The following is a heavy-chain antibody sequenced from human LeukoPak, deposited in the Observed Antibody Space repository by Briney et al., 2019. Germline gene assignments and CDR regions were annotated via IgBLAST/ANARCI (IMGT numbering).Heavy chain of an antibody. D-gene: IGHD2-2*01. V-gene: IGHV3-23*01. CDR1: GFTFSTYA. CDR3: AKGCFSSSCSDSRWFDP. J-gene: IGHJ5*02. CDR2: FVGGGGNT. Sequence: GGSLRLSCAASGFTFSTYAMSWVRQAPGKGLEWVSAFVGGGGNTFYADPVKGRFTISRDNSQNTLYLQMNSLRAEDTAVYYCAKGCFSSSCSDSRWFDPWGLGTLVTVSS.